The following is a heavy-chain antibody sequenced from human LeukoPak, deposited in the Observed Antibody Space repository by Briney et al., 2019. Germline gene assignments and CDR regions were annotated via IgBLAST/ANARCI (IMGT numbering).Heavy chain of an antibody. Sequence: SETLSLTCTVSGYSISSGYYWGWIQQPPGKGLEWIGSIYHSGSTYYNPSLKSRVTISVDTSKNQFSLKLSSVTAADTAVYYCARDPNVFWSGAFDIWGQGTMVTVSS. D-gene: IGHD3-3*01. J-gene: IGHJ3*02. CDR1: GYSISSGYY. CDR3: ARDPNVFWSGAFDI. V-gene: IGHV4-38-2*02. CDR2: IYHSGST.